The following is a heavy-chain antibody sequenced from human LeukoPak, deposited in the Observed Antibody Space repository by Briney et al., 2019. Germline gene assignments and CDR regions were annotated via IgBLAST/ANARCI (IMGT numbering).Heavy chain of an antibody. CDR1: GFTFNDYA. D-gene: IGHD6-13*01. CDR3: ARDFFPIVDSSWYEIGY. Sequence: GGSLRLSCAASGFTFNDYAMYWVRQTPGKGLEWVTLISYDGYDKSYADSVRGRFTISRDNSKNTLYLQMDSLRSEDTAVYYCARDFFPIVDSSWYEIGYWGQGTLVTVSS. J-gene: IGHJ4*02. V-gene: IGHV3-30-3*01. CDR2: ISYDGYDK.